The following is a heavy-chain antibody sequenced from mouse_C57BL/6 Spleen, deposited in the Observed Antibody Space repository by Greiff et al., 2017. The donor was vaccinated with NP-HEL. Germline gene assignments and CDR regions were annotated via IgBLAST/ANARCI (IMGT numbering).Heavy chain of an antibody. CDR2: IHPNSGST. D-gene: IGHD1-1*01. CDR3: ARYPTTVVDYYAMDY. J-gene: IGHJ4*01. Sequence: QVQLQQSGAELVKPGASVKLSCKASGYTFTSYWMHWVKQRPGQGLEWIGMIHPNSGSTNYNEKFKSKATLTVDKSSSTAYMQLSSLTSEDSAVYYCARYPTTVVDYYAMDYWGQGTSVTVSS. V-gene: IGHV1-64*01. CDR1: GYTFTSYW.